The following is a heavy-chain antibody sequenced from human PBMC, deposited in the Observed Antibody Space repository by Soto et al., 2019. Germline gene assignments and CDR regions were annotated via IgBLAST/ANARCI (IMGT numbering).Heavy chain of an antibody. D-gene: IGHD3-22*01. J-gene: IGHJ4*02. CDR1: GFTFSSYA. CDR2: ISGSGGST. CDR3: AKVSRAYYDSSLFDY. V-gene: IGHV3-23*01. Sequence: PGGSLRLSCAASGFTFSSYAMSWVRQAPGKGLEWVSAISGSGGSTYYADSVKGRFTISRDNSKNTLYLQMNSLRAEDTAVYHCAKVSRAYYDSSLFDYWGQGTLVTVSS.